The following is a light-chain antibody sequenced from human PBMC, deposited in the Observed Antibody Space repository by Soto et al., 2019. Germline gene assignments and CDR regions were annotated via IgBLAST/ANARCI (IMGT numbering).Light chain of an antibody. CDR3: QQTYSTPCT. J-gene: IGKJ2*02. CDR1: QSISNY. V-gene: IGKV1-39*01. CDR2: AAS. Sequence: DIQMPPSPSSLSASVGDRVPITCRATQSISNYLNWYQQKPGKAPKVLLSAASSLQSGVPSRFSGSGSGTDFTLTISSLQPEDFATYYCQQTYSTPCTFGQGTKLEVK.